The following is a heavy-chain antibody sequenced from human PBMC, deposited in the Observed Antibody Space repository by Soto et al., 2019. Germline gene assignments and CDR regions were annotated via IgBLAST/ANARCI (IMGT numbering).Heavy chain of an antibody. CDR1: GYILSSYF. J-gene: IGHJ4*02. CDR3: ARDTGGITSIVVITGFDY. V-gene: IGHV1-46*01. D-gene: IGHD3-22*01. CDR2: INPSGGSA. Sequence: GDSVKFSCQASGYILSSYFRHWVRQAPGQGLEWMGIINPSGGSATYAQNFQGRISVTRDTSASTVYMELSSLRSEDTAVYYCARDTGGITSIVVITGFDYWRQGTLVTVSS.